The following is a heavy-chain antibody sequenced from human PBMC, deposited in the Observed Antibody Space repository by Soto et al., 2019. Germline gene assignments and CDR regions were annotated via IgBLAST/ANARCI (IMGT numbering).Heavy chain of an antibody. Sequence: PGESLKISCKGSGYSFTSYWISWVRQMPGKGLEWMGRIDPSDSYTNYSPSFQGHVTISADKSISTAYLQWSSLKASDTAMYYCARHDEGWSPYYYYYGMDVWGQGTTVTVSS. CDR2: IDPSDSYT. J-gene: IGHJ6*02. D-gene: IGHD6-19*01. CDR1: GYSFTSYW. V-gene: IGHV5-10-1*01. CDR3: ARHDEGWSPYYYYYGMDV.